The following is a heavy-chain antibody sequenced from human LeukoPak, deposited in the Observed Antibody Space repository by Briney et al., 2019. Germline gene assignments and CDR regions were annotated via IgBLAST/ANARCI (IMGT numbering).Heavy chain of an antibody. Sequence: GGSLRLSCAVSGFTFSSYAMNWVRQAPGKGLEWVSYISSSGSTIYYADSVKGRFTISRDNAKNSLYLQMNSLRAEDTAVYYCAELGITMIGGVWGKGTTVTISS. D-gene: IGHD3-10*02. CDR3: AELGITMIGGV. CDR1: GFTFSSYA. V-gene: IGHV3-48*03. J-gene: IGHJ6*04. CDR2: ISSSGSTI.